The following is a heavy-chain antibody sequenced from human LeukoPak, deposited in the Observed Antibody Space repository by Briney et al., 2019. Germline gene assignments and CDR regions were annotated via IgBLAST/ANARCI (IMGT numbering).Heavy chain of an antibody. CDR2: ISGSSTYI. J-gene: IGHJ4*02. Sequence: GGSLRLSCAASGFTFSTYNMNWVRQAPGKGLEWVSSISGSSTYIYYADSVKGRFTISRDNAKNSLYLQMNSLSAEDTAVYYCVSDRTPRIYDSSGYLTALGYWGQGTLVTVSS. CDR3: VSDRTPRIYDSSGYLTALGY. D-gene: IGHD3-22*01. CDR1: GFTFSTYN. V-gene: IGHV3-21*01.